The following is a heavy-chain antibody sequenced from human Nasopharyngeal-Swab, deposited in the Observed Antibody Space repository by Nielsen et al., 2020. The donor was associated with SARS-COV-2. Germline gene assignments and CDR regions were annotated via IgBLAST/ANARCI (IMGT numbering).Heavy chain of an antibody. J-gene: IGHJ3*02. CDR2: IYYSGST. CDR1: GGSISSGGYY. D-gene: IGHD3-3*01. V-gene: IGHV4-31*03. Sequence: LRLSCTVSGGSISSGGYYWSWIRPHPGKGLEWIGYIYYSGSTYYNPSLKSRVTISVDTSKNQFSLKLSSVTAADTAVYYCARAGGITIFGVVIIDAFDIWGQGTMVTVSS. CDR3: ARAGGITIFGVVIIDAFDI.